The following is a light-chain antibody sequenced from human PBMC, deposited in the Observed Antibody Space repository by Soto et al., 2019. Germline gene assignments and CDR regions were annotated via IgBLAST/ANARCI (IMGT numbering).Light chain of an antibody. J-gene: IGLJ1*01. V-gene: IGLV2-8*01. CDR3: CSSGGSPTYV. Sequence: QSALTQPPSASGSPGQSVTISCTGTSSDVGTHGYVSWYQQHAGKAPKLVIYDVTKRPSGVPDRFSGSKSGNTASLTISGLKVEDEADYYCCSSGGSPTYVFGTGTKVTVL. CDR2: DVT. CDR1: SSDVGTHGY.